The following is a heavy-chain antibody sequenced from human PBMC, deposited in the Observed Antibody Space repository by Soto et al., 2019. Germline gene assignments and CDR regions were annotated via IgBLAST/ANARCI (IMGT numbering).Heavy chain of an antibody. J-gene: IGHJ6*02. Sequence: QVQLVQSGAEVKDPGSSVKVSCKASGGTFSSYAISWVRQAPGQGLEWMGGIIPISETTNYAQKFQGRVTITADESKSTAYMELSGLRSEDTAVYYCARSQGSSTSLEIYYYYSYGMDVWGQGTTVTVSS. CDR2: IIPISETT. D-gene: IGHD2-2*01. CDR1: GGTFSSYA. CDR3: ARSQGSSTSLEIYYYYSYGMDV. V-gene: IGHV1-69*01.